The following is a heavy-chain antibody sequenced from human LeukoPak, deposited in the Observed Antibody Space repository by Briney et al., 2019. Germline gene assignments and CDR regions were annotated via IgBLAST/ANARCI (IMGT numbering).Heavy chain of an antibody. CDR1: GGSISSYY. J-gene: IGHJ5*02. CDR2: IYYSGST. Sequence: PSETLSLTCTVSGGSISSYYWSWIRQPPGKGLEWIGYIYYSGSTNYNPSLKSRVTISVDTSKNQFSLKLSSVTAADTAVYYCARDGIAAAGRGDNWFDPWGQGTLVTVSS. V-gene: IGHV4-59*12. D-gene: IGHD6-13*01. CDR3: ARDGIAAAGRGDNWFDP.